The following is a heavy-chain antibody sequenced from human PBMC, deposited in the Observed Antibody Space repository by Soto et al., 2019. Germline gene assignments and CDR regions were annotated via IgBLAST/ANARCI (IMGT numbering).Heavy chain of an antibody. V-gene: IGHV1-24*01. CDR1: GYTLTELS. J-gene: IGHJ6*03. Sequence: ASVKVSCKVSGYTLTELSMHWVRQAPGKGFEWMGGFDPEDGETIYAQKFQGRVTMTEDTSTDTAYMELSSLRSEDTAVYYCATLGGSYRYYYYYYMEVWGKGTTVTVSS. CDR3: ATLGGSYRYYYYYYMEV. D-gene: IGHD3-16*02. CDR2: FDPEDGET.